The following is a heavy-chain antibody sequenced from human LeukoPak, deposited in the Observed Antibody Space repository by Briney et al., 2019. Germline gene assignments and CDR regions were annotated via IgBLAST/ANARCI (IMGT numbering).Heavy chain of an antibody. J-gene: IGHJ4*02. Sequence: PSETLSLTCTVSGDSISGYYWTWIRQPAGQGLEWIGRIHASGSTEYNPSLKSRVTMSADTSKNQFALKMTSVTAADTAVYYCARDRTAAAGTEYWGQGTLVTVSS. CDR1: GDSISGYY. V-gene: IGHV4-4*07. D-gene: IGHD6-13*01. CDR2: IHASGST. CDR3: ARDRTAAAGTEY.